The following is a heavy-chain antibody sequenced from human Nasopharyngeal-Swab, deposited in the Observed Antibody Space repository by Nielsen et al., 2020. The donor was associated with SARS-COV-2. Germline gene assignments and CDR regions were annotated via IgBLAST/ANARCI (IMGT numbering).Heavy chain of an antibody. V-gene: IGHV4-39*01. J-gene: IGHJ4*02. CDR3: ASLVTTNTLGYYFNS. CDR2: IYRSGST. D-gene: IGHD5-12*01. CDR1: GDSISSSSYY. Sequence: SETLSLTCTVSGDSISSSSYYWGWIRQPPGKGLEWIGNIYRSGSTDYNPSLKSRVTISVDTSKNQFSLKLSSVTAADTAVYYCASLVTTNTLGYYFNSWGQGTLVTVSS.